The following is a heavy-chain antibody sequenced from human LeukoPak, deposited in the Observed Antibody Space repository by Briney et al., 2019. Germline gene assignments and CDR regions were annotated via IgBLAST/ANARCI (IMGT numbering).Heavy chain of an antibody. Sequence: SVKVSCKASGGTFSSYAISWVRQAPGQGLEWMGRIIPILGIANYAQKFQGRVTITADKSTSTVYMELSSLRSEDTAVYYCARSRSTYYYDSSGDYWGQGTLVTVSS. D-gene: IGHD3-22*01. J-gene: IGHJ4*02. CDR2: IIPILGIA. CDR1: GGTFSSYA. V-gene: IGHV1-69*04. CDR3: ARSRSTYYYDSSGDY.